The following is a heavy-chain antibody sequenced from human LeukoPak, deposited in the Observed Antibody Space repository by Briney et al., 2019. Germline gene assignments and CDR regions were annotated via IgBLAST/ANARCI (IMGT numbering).Heavy chain of an antibody. V-gene: IGHV3-33*01. J-gene: IGHJ4*02. CDR3: ARLGSSWSSDY. Sequence: GGSLRLSCAASGFTFTSYGMHWVRQAPGKGLEWVALIWYDGRKEYYADSVKGRFTISRDDSRNTLYLQMNGLRAEDTAVYCCARLGSSWSSDYWGQGTLVTVSS. D-gene: IGHD6-13*01. CDR1: GFTFTSYG. CDR2: IWYDGRKE.